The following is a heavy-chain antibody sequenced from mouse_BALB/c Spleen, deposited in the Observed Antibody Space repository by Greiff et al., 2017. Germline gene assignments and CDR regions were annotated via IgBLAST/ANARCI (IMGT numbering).Heavy chain of an antibody. D-gene: IGHD2-1*01. CDR1: GFTFSSYT. J-gene: IGHJ2*01. Sequence: EVKVEESGGGLVKPGGSLKLSCAASGFTFSSYTMSWVRQTPEKRLEWVATISSGGSYTYYPDSVKGRFTISRDNAKNTLYLQMSSLKSEDTAMYYCTRQASIYYGNYFSYWGQGTTLTVSS. CDR2: ISSGGSYT. CDR3: TRQASIYYGNYFSY. V-gene: IGHV5-6-4*01.